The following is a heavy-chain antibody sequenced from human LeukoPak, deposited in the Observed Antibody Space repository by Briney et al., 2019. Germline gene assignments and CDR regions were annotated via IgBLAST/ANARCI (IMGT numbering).Heavy chain of an antibody. D-gene: IGHD2-2*01. J-gene: IGHJ5*02. Sequence: SETLSLTCAVYAYPLTNHYWIWIRQPPGKGLEWIGEINHSGGTNYNPSLKSRVTISVDTSKNQFFLKLTSVTAADTAVYYCARGPAAIHPWGQGTLVTVSS. CDR2: INHSGGT. V-gene: IGHV4-34*01. CDR1: AYPLTNHY. CDR3: ARGPAAIHP.